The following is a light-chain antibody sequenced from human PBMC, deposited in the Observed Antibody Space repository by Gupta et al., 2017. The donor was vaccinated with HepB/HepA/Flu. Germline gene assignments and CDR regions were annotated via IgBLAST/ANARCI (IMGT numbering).Light chain of an antibody. CDR3: QQYDNLPPCT. CDR2: DAS. V-gene: IGKV1-33*01. J-gene: IGKJ2*02. Sequence: DIQMTHSPSSLSASVGDRVTITCQASQDISNYLNWYQQKPGNAPKLLIYDASNLETGVPSRFSGSGSGTDFTFTISSRQQEDIAAYYCQQYDNLPPCTFGQGTKLEIK. CDR1: QDISNY.